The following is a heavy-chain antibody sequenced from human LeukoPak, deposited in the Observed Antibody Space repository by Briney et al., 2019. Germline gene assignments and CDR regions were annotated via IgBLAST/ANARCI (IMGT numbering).Heavy chain of an antibody. D-gene: IGHD2-2*01. CDR3: ARTLGCSSTSCKGWFDP. Sequence: ASVKVSCKASGYTFTSYDINWVRQATGQGLEWMGWMNPNSGNTGYAQRFQGRVTITRNTSISTAYMELSSLRSEDTAVYYCARTLGCSSTSCKGWFDPWGQGTLVTVSS. J-gene: IGHJ5*02. V-gene: IGHV1-8*03. CDR2: MNPNSGNT. CDR1: GYTFTSYD.